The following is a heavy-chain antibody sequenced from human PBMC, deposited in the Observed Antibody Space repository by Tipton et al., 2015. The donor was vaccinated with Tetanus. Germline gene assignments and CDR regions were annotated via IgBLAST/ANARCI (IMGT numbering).Heavy chain of an antibody. CDR1: GGSVSSGSYY. Sequence: TLSLTCTVSGGSVSSGSYYRSWIRQPPGQGLEWIGYIYYSGSTNYNPSLKSRVTIPVDTSKNQFSLKLSSVTAADTAVYYCAREGYYDSSGYYYRGAFDIWGQGTMVTVSS. V-gene: IGHV4-61*01. J-gene: IGHJ3*02. D-gene: IGHD3-22*01. CDR2: IYYSGST. CDR3: AREGYYDSSGYYYRGAFDI.